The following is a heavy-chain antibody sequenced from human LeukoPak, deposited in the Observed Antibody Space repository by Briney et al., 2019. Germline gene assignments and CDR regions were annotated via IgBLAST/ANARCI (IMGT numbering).Heavy chain of an antibody. J-gene: IGHJ6*02. D-gene: IGHD3-16*01. CDR1: GYTFSGYY. CDR2: IIPIFGTA. Sequence: GASVKVSCKASGYTFSGYYMHWVRQAPGQGLEWMGGIIPIFGTANYAQKFQGRVTITADESTSTAHMELSSLRSEDTAVYCCARDLDYVWGSLVMDVWGQGTTVTVSS. V-gene: IGHV1-69*13. CDR3: ARDLDYVWGSLVMDV.